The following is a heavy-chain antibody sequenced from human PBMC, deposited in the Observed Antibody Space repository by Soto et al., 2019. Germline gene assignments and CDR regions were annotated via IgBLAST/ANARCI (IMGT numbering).Heavy chain of an antibody. D-gene: IGHD1-7*01. CDR1: GGSFSGRY. CDR3: VRVQAVQVGIIGTSYYMDV. V-gene: IGHV4-34*01. Sequence: QVQLQQWGAGLLKPSETLSLACAVYGGSFSGRYWSWIRQSPGKGLEWIGEMNRRGSLRYNPSLKSRLTISADTSKNQFFLKLTSVTAADTAVYYCVRVQAVQVGIIGTSYYMDVWGKGTTVSVSS. J-gene: IGHJ6*03. CDR2: MNRRGSL.